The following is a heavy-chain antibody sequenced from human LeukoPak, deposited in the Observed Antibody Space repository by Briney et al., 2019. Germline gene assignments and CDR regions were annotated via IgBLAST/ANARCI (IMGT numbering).Heavy chain of an antibody. V-gene: IGHV4-4*07. D-gene: IGHD2-2*01. J-gene: IGHJ6*02. CDR2: IYTSGST. CDR1: GGSISSYY. CDR3: ARDVVVVPAAPYYYGMDV. Sequence: SETLSLTCTVSGGSISSYYWSWIRQPAGKGLEWTGRIYTSGSTNYNPSLKSRVTMSVDTSKNQFSLKLSSVTAADTAVYYCARDVVVVPAAPYYYGMDVWGQGTTVTVSS.